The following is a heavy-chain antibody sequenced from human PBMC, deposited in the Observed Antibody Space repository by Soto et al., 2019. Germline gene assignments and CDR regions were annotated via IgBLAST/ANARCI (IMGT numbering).Heavy chain of an antibody. J-gene: IGHJ4*02. CDR1: GGSISSNY. CDR2: VFHTGST. Sequence: SETLSLTCIISGGSISSNYWSWLRQSPGRGLEWIGYVFHTGSTNYNPSLKSRVTISVDTSKNQFSLKLSSVTAADTAVYYCARHHDSWGQGTLVTVSS. CDR3: ARHHDS. V-gene: IGHV4-59*08.